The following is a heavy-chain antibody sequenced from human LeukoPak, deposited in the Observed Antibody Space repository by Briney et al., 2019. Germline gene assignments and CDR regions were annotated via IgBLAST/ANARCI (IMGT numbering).Heavy chain of an antibody. Sequence: GSLRLSCAASGFTSDDYGMSWVRQAPGKGLEWIGEINHSGSTNYNPSLKSRVTISVDTSKNQFSLKLSSVTAADTAVYYCATGRAWGSYGWGQGTLVTVPS. V-gene: IGHV4-34*08. J-gene: IGHJ4*02. CDR3: ATGRAWGSYG. CDR1: GFTSDDYG. D-gene: IGHD1-26*01. CDR2: INHSGST.